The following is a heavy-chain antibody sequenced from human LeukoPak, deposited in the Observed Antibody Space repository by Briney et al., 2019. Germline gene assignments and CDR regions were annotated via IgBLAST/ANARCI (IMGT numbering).Heavy chain of an antibody. CDR3: ARDDTSCYDY. CDR1: GITFSSYA. CDR2: ISYDGSNK. Sequence: GGSLRLSCAASGITFSSYAMHWVRQAPGKGLEWVAVISYDGSNKYYADSVKGRFTISRDNSKNTLYLQMNSLRAEDTAVYYCARDDTSCYDYWGQGTLVTVSS. D-gene: IGHD2-2*01. J-gene: IGHJ4*02. V-gene: IGHV3-30-3*01.